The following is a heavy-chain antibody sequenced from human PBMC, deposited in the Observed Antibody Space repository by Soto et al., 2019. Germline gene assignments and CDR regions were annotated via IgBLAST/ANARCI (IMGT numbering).Heavy chain of an antibody. J-gene: IGHJ5*02. Sequence: GGSLRLSCAASGFIFENFGMSWVRQALGKGLEWISSISGSGFKKYYADSVKGRFTISRDNSKSTVYLELNNLSAEDTAVYHCAKNQGVELVPLATVDWFDPWGQGSVVTVSS. V-gene: IGHV3-23*01. CDR2: ISGSGFKK. CDR3: AKNQGVELVPLATVDWFDP. D-gene: IGHD1-26*01. CDR1: GFIFENFG.